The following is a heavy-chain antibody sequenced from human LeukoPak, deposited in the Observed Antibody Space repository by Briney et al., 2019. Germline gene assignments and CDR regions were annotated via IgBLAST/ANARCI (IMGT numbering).Heavy chain of an antibody. J-gene: IGHJ6*04. CDR1: GFTFSSYS. CDR3: AELGITMIGGV. CDR2: ISSSSTYI. V-gene: IGHV3-21*01. Sequence: GGSLRLSCAASGFTFSSYSMNWVRQAPGKGLEWVSFISSSSTYIYYADSVKGRFTISRDNAKNSLYLQMNSLRAEDTAVYYCAELGITMIGGVWGKGTTVTISS. D-gene: IGHD3-10*02.